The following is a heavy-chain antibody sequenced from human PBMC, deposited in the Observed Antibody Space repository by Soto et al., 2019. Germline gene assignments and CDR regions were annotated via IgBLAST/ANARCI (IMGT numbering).Heavy chain of an antibody. Sequence: SETLSLTCTVSGGSISSYYWSWIRQPPGKGLEWIGYIYYSGSTNYNPSLKSRVTISVDTSKNQFSLKLSSVTAADTAVYYCAGMDPILTGYYQSYYYYYMDVWGKGTTVTVSS. CDR3: AGMDPILTGYYQSYYYYYMDV. V-gene: IGHV4-59*01. CDR2: IYYSGST. CDR1: GGSISSYY. D-gene: IGHD3-9*01. J-gene: IGHJ6*03.